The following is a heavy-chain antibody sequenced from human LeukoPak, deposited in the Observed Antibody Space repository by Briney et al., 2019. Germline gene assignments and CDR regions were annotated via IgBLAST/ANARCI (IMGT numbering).Heavy chain of an antibody. Sequence: ASVKVSCKASGYTFTSYAMHWVRQAPGQRLEWMGWINAGNGNTKYSQKFQGRVTITRDTSASTAYMELSSLRSEDTAVYYCARDDSSSGDWFDPWGQGTLVTVSS. J-gene: IGHJ5*02. CDR3: ARDDSSSGDWFDP. CDR2: INAGNGNT. CDR1: GYTFTSYA. V-gene: IGHV1-3*01. D-gene: IGHD6-13*01.